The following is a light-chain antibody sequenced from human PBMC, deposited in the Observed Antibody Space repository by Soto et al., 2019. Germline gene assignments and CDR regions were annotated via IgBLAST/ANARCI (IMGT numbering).Light chain of an antibody. CDR1: KRVRSRY. J-gene: IGKJ4*02. CDR3: QQYSNWPLT. CDR2: GAT. V-gene: IGKV3-15*01. Sequence: ERMLSLSPATLAVSPWERATLSCRESKRVRSRYLAWYQKKPGQAPRLLIHGATTRAAETPARFSGTGSETEFTLTISSLQSEDFAVYYCQQYSNWPLTFGRGTKVDIK.